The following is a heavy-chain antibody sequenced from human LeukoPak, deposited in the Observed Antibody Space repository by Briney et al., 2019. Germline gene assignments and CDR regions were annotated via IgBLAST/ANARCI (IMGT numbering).Heavy chain of an antibody. D-gene: IGHD2-15*01. V-gene: IGHV3-7*01. J-gene: IGHJ4*02. CDR3: ARVRMDIVVVVGATYYFDY. CDR2: IKQDGSQK. Sequence: GGSLRLSCAASGFTFSSYWMTWGRQAPGKGLEWVANIKQDGSQKNYVDSVKGRFTISRDNAKNSLYLQMNSLRAEDTAVYYCARVRMDIVVVVGATYYFDYWGQGILVTVSS. CDR1: GFTFSSYW.